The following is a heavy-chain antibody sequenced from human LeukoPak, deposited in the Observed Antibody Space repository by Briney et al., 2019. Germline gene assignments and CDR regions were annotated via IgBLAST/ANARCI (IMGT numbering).Heavy chain of an antibody. V-gene: IGHV3-43*02. Sequence: QPGGSLSLSLAAPGSPLVDNAMPWSRQAPGKGLEWVSLIIGDGRTTYYADSVKGRFAISRDNSKKSLSLQINNLRTEDTALYYCARTRRSRTEYAPFDHWGQGTLVTVSS. CDR3: ARTRRSRTEYAPFDH. CDR1: GSPLVDNA. CDR2: IIGDGRTT. J-gene: IGHJ4*02. D-gene: IGHD1-14*01.